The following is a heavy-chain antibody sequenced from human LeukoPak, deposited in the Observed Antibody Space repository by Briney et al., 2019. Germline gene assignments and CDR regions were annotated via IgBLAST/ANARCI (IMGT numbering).Heavy chain of an antibody. J-gene: IGHJ5*02. CDR1: GYTFTSYG. CDR2: ISAYNGNT. CDR3: ARDPRPGLLWFGESPNWFDP. V-gene: IGHV1-18*01. D-gene: IGHD3-10*01. Sequence: GASVKVSCKASGYTFTSYGISWVRQAPGQGLEWMGWISAYNGNTNYAQKLQGRVTMTTDTSTSTAYMELRSLRSDDTAVYYCARDPRPGLLWFGESPNWFDPWDQGTLVTVSS.